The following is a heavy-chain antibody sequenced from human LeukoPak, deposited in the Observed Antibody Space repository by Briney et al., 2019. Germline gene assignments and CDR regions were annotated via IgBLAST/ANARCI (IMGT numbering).Heavy chain of an antibody. J-gene: IGHJ4*02. CDR2: ISGSGRST. D-gene: IGHD1-26*01. CDR1: GFTFSTYG. CDR3: AKVWDQVPNPQIYYFDY. V-gene: IGHV3-23*01. Sequence: GGSLRLSCAASGFTFSTYGMDWVRQAPGKGLEWVAGISGSGRSTDYSDSVKGRLTISRDNSKNTLYLQMNSLRVEDTAVYYCAKVWDQVPNPQIYYFDYWGQGTLVAVSS.